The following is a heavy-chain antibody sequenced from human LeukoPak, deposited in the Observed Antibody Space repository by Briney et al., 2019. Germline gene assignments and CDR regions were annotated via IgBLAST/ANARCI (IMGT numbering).Heavy chain of an antibody. Sequence: GGSLRLSCVASGFTFSTYWMHWVRQAPGKGLVWVSRIRSDGSSTSNADSVKGRFTISRDDVKNTLYLQMNSLRAEDTAVYYCVRGKFSGNYMDYWGQGTLVTVSS. CDR3: VRGKFSGNYMDY. CDR2: IRSDGSST. J-gene: IGHJ4*02. CDR1: GFTFSTYW. V-gene: IGHV3-74*01. D-gene: IGHD1-26*01.